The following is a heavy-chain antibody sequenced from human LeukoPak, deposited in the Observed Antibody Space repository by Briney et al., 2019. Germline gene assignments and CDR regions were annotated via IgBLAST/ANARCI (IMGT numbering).Heavy chain of an antibody. CDR2: IYAGGST. CDR3: ARAQRGDYMDV. J-gene: IGHJ6*03. D-gene: IGHD6-25*01. Sequence: GGSLRLSCAASGFTVSSNYMTWVRQAPGMVLEWVSVIYAGGSTYYADSVKGRFTISRDNSKNTLYLLMNNLRAEDTAVYYCARAQRGDYMDVWGKGTTVTISS. V-gene: IGHV3-53*01. CDR1: GFTVSSNY.